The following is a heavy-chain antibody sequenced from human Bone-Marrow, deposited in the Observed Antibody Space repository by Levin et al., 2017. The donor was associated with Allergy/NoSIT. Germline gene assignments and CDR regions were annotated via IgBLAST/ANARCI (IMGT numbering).Heavy chain of an antibody. J-gene: IGHJ4*02. CDR2: IYSGGST. Sequence: QSSETLSLTCAASGFTVSSNYMSWVRQAPGKGPEWVSVIYSGGSTYYADSVKGRFTISRDNSKNTLYLQMNSLRAEDTAVYYCARGWFGELLSHWGQGTLSPSPQ. V-gene: IGHV3-53*01. CDR1: GFTVSSNY. D-gene: IGHD3-10*01. CDR3: ARGWFGELLSH.